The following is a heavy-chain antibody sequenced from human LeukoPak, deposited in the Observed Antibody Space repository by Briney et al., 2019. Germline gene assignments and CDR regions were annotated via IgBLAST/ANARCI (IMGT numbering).Heavy chain of an antibody. J-gene: IGHJ6*02. CDR3: ARDNYYTMDV. CDR2: IKSGGST. V-gene: IGHV3-74*01. CDR1: GFSFSGSW. Sequence: GGSLRLSCAASGFSFSGSWMHWVRQAPGKGLVWVSRIKSGGSTLYADSVRGRFTISRDNAKNTLYLQMNSLRAEDTAVYYCARDNYYTMDVWGQGTTVTVSS.